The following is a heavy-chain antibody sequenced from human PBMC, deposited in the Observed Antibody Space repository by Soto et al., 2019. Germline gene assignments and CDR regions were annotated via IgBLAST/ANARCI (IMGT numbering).Heavy chain of an antibody. V-gene: IGHV3-23*01. D-gene: IGHD6-6*01. CDR1: GFTFSSYA. J-gene: IGHJ5*02. Sequence: EVQLLESGGGLVQPGGSLRLSCAASGFTFSSYAMSWVRQAPGKGLEWVSAISGSGGSTYYADSVKGRFTISRDNSKNPLYLKMNSLRAEDTAVYYGAKAGKGWQLVPSFDPGGQGTLVTVSS. CDR3: AKAGKGWQLVPSFDP. CDR2: ISGSGGST.